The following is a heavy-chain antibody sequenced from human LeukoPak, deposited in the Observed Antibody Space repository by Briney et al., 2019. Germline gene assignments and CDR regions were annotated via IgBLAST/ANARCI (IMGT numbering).Heavy chain of an antibody. V-gene: IGHV1-46*01. Sequence: GASVKVSCKASGYTFTSYYMHWVRQAPGQGLEWTGIINPSGGSTSYAQKFQGRVTMTRDTSTSTVYMELSSLRSEDTAVYYCARDSGYDLRVLDYYGMDVWGQGTTVTVSS. D-gene: IGHD5-12*01. CDR1: GYTFTSYY. J-gene: IGHJ6*02. CDR2: INPSGGST. CDR3: ARDSGYDLRVLDYYGMDV.